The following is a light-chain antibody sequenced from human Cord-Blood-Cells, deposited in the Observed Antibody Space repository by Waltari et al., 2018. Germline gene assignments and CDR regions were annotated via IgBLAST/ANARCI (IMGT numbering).Light chain of an antibody. Sequence: SAPTQPPSASGSPAPSVTISCTGTSSDIGGYNYVSWYQQHPGKAPKLMIYEVSKRPSGVPDRFSGSKSGNAASLTVSGLQAEDEADYYCSSYAGSNIWVFGGGTKLTVL. J-gene: IGLJ3*02. V-gene: IGLV2-8*01. CDR2: EVS. CDR3: SSYAGSNIWV. CDR1: SSDIGGYNY.